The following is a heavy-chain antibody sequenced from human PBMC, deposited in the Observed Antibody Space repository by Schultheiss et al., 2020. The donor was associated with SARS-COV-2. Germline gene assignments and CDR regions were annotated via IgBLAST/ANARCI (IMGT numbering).Heavy chain of an antibody. V-gene: IGHV4-59*12. CDR1: GGSISSYY. Sequence: SQTLSLTCTVSGGSISSYYWSWTRQPPGKGLEWIGYIYYSGNTNYNPSLKSRVTISVDTSKNQFSLKLSSVTAADTAVYYCARRGFAWFFDLWGRGTLVTVSS. CDR2: IYYSGNT. CDR3: ARRGFAWFFDL. J-gene: IGHJ2*01.